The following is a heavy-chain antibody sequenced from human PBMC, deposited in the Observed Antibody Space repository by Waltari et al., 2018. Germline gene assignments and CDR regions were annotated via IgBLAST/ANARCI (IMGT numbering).Heavy chain of an antibody. Sequence: EVQLVESGGGLVQPGRSLRLSCAASGFTFDDYAMHWVRQAQGKGLEWVSGISWNRGSIGYADSVKGRFTISRDNAKNSLYLQMNSLRAEDMALYYCAKGGSIAAAGTRIGAFDIWGQGTMVTVSS. CDR1: GFTFDDYA. V-gene: IGHV3-9*03. CDR2: ISWNRGSI. D-gene: IGHD6-13*01. J-gene: IGHJ3*02. CDR3: AKGGSIAAAGTRIGAFDI.